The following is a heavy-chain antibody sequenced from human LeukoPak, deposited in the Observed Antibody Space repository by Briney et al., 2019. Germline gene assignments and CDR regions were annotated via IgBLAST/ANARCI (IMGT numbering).Heavy chain of an antibody. V-gene: IGHV4-59*01. CDR3: ARALYGRQAGYYYYYMDI. J-gene: IGHJ6*03. CDR1: GGSISTYY. CDR2: IYYRGSA. D-gene: IGHD3-16*01. Sequence: SETLSLTCTVSGGSISTYYWSWIRQPPGKGLEWIGYIYYRGSANYNPSLKSRVTISVDTSKNQFSLKLSSVTAADTAVYYCARALYGRQAGYYYYYMDIWGKGTTVTVSS.